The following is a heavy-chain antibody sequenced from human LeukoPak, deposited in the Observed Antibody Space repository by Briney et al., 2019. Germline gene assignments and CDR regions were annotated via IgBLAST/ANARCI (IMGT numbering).Heavy chain of an antibody. J-gene: IGHJ4*02. V-gene: IGHV4-39*01. CDR3: ARYSGSYFDY. CDR1: GGSISSSSHY. CDR2: ISESGTT. D-gene: IGHD3-10*01. Sequence: PSEALSLTCTVSGGSISSSSHYWVWIRQPPGKGLEWLATISESGTTYYNPSLKSRVTISVDTSKNQFSLKLGSVTAADTAVFYCARYSGSYFDYWGQGTLVTVSS.